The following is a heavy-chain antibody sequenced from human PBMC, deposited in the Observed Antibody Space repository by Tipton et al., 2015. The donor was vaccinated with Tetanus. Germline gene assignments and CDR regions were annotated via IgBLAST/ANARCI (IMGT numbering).Heavy chain of an antibody. Sequence: TLSLTCTVSGAPFSSGDYYWSWIRKPPGKDLEWIGYIYQTGTTYYNPSLKGRVTISMDRSNTQFSLRLDSLTAADTAVYYCARAAGFLGLTHDFWGWGTLVSVSS. CDR1: GAPFSSGDYY. CDR3: ARAAGFLGLTHDF. CDR2: IYQTGTT. J-gene: IGHJ4*02. V-gene: IGHV4-30-4*01. D-gene: IGHD2/OR15-2a*01.